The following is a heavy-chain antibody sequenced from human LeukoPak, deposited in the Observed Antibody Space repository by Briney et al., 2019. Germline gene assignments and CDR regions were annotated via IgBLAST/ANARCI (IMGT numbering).Heavy chain of an antibody. V-gene: IGHV1-46*01. CDR2: INPSDCST. CDR3: ARAWRYTDWFDP. D-gene: IGHD1-14*01. CDR1: GYTFTSYY. J-gene: IGHJ5*02. Sequence: ASVKVSCKASGYTFTSYYMHGVRQAPGQGLEWMGVINPSDCSTTYAQKFQGRVTVTRDTSTSTVYMELSSLRSEDTAVYYCARAWRYTDWFDPWGQGTLVTVSS.